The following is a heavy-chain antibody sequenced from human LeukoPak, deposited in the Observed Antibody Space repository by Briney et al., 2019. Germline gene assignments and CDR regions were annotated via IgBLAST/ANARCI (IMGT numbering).Heavy chain of an antibody. CDR1: GLTFSRDW. D-gene: IGHD3-3*01. CDR2: IKQDGGET. Sequence: GGSLRLSCEGFGLTFSRDWMSWVRQAPGKGLEWVANIKQDGGETYYGDSVKGRFTISRDNAKNSLYLQMRSLRAEDTAVYYCATTLGRVFGVVAPIDYWGQGTLVTVSS. V-gene: IGHV3-7*01. J-gene: IGHJ4*02. CDR3: ATTLGRVFGVVAPIDY.